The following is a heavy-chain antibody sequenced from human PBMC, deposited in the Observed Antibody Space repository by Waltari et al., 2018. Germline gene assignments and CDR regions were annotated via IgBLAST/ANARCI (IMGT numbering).Heavy chain of an antibody. D-gene: IGHD4-4*01. CDR3: SRQTAVASY. Sequence: QLQLQESGPGLVKPSETLSLTCTVSGGSISSSIYHWGWVRQPPGKGLEWIGTIYYGGSTYYNPSLKSRVTMSVDTSKNQLSLKVTSMAAADTAVYYCSRQTAVASYWGQGTLVTVSS. J-gene: IGHJ4*02. CDR2: IYYGGST. CDR1: GGSISSSIYH. V-gene: IGHV4-39*07.